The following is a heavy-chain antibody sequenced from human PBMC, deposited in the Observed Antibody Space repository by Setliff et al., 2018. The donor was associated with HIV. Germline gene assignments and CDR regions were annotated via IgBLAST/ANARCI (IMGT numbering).Heavy chain of an antibody. D-gene: IGHD2-2*01. CDR2: IDGDGSGT. V-gene: IGHV3-74*01. Sequence: PGGSLRLSCAASGFTFRNYWMHWVRQAPGKGLVWVSRIDGDGSGTSYADSVQGRFTISRDNSKNTLDLQMNSLRVDDTAIYYCARGHRTSDAFDVWGQGTMVTVSS. J-gene: IGHJ3*01. CDR3: ARGHRTSDAFDV. CDR1: GFTFRNYW.